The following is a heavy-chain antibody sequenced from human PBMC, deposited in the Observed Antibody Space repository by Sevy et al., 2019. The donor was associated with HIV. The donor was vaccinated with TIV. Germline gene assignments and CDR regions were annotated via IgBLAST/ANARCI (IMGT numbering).Heavy chain of an antibody. CDR2: FDPEDGET. Sequence: ASVKVSCKVSGYTLTELSMHWVRQAPGKGLEGMGGFDPEDGETIHAQKFQGRVTMTEDTSTDTAYMELSSLRSEDTAVYYCATGPSYYDSSGYYYWGQGTLVTVSS. CDR1: GYTLTELS. J-gene: IGHJ4*02. V-gene: IGHV1-24*01. CDR3: ATGPSYYDSSGYYY. D-gene: IGHD3-22*01.